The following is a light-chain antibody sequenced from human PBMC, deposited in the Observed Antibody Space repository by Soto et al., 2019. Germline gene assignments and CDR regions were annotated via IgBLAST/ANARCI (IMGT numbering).Light chain of an antibody. V-gene: IGLV2-14*01. Sequence: QSVLTQPASVSGSPGQSITISCTGTSSDVGGYNSVSWYRQDPGKAPKLMIYDVTNRPSGVSNRFSGSKSGNTASLTISGLQAEDEADYYCSSFTSDITYVFGTGTQLNVL. CDR3: SSFTSDITYV. CDR1: SSDVGGYNS. J-gene: IGLJ1*01. CDR2: DVT.